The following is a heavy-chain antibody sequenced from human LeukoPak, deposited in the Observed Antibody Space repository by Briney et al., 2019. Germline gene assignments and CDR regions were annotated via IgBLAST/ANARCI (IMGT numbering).Heavy chain of an antibody. J-gene: IGHJ4*02. D-gene: IGHD3-3*01. CDR1: GGSISSYY. V-gene: IGHV4-59*01. CDR3: ASSYFWSGYAFDY. CDR2: IYYSGST. Sequence: PSETLSLTCTVSGGSISSYYWSWIRQPPGKGLEWIGYIYYSGSTNYNPSLKSRVTISVDTSKNQFSLKLISVTAADTAVYYCASSYFWSGYAFDYWGQGTLVTVSS.